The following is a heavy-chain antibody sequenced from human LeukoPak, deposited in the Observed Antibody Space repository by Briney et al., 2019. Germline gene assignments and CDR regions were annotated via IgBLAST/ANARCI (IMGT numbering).Heavy chain of an antibody. V-gene: IGHV3-23*01. J-gene: IGHJ4*02. CDR3: AKVSVCYGCYLDF. CDR2: ISGDGGST. D-gene: IGHD3-16*01. CDR1: GFAFSNYA. Sequence: PGGSLRLSCAASGFAFSNYAMAWVRQSPGRGLEWVSSISGDGGSTYCAASVKGRFTISRDNSKNTLYLQMHSLRAEDTAIYYCAKVSVCYGCYLDFWGQGTLVAVS.